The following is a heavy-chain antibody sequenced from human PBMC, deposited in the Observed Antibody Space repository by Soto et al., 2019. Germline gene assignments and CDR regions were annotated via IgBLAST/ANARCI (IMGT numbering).Heavy chain of an antibody. CDR3: VKVVEDYYDSSGYTWI. CDR2: ISGSGGST. V-gene: IGHV3-23*01. D-gene: IGHD3-22*01. Sequence: EVQLLESGGGLVQPGGSLRLSCAASGFTFSSYAMSWVRQAPGKGLEWVSAISGSGGSTYYADSVKGRFTISRDNSKNTLYLQMNSLRAEDTAVYYCVKVVEDYYDSSGYTWIWGQGTMVTVSS. CDR1: GFTFSSYA. J-gene: IGHJ3*02.